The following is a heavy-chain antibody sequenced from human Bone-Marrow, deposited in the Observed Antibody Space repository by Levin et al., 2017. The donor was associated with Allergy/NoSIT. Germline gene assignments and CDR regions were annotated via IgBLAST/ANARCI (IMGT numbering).Heavy chain of an antibody. Sequence: GGSLRLSCAASGFTFDDYTMHWVRQAPGKGLEWVSLINWDGSVTYYTDSVKGRFTISRDNSKNSVYLQMNSLRTEDTALYYCVKDQGETYGSIWGGHFDSWGQGTQVTVSS. CDR2: INWDGSVT. CDR1: GFTFDDYT. CDR3: VKDQGETYGSIWGGHFDS. J-gene: IGHJ4*02. V-gene: IGHV3-43*01. D-gene: IGHD3-10*01.